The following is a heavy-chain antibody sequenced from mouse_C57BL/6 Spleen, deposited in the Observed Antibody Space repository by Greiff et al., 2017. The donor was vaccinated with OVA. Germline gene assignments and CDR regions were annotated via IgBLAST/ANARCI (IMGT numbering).Heavy chain of an antibody. CDR1: GFTFSDYY. CDR3: ARESNLYFDY. Sequence: EVMLVESEGGLVQPGSSMKLSCTASGFTFSDYYMAWVRPVPEKGLEWVANINYDGSSTYYLDSLKSRFIISRDNAKNILYLQMSSLKSEDTATYYCARESNLYFDYWGQGTTLTVSS. D-gene: IGHD2-5*01. J-gene: IGHJ2*01. V-gene: IGHV5-16*01. CDR2: INYDGSST.